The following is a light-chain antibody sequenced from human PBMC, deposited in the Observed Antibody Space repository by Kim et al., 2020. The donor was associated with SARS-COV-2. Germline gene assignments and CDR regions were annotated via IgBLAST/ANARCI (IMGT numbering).Light chain of an antibody. Sequence: ASIGERVTITCRASHNINIGLAWYQQKPGKAPNLLIYEASTLESGVPSRFSGSGSGTEFTLTINSLQPDDFATYYCQQYDGLSTFGQGTKVEIK. CDR1: HNINIG. CDR3: QQYDGLST. V-gene: IGKV1-5*01. J-gene: IGKJ1*01. CDR2: EAS.